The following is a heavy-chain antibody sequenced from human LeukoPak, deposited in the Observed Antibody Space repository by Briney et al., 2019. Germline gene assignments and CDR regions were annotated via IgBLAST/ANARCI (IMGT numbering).Heavy chain of an antibody. Sequence: QPGGSLRLSCAASGFTFSNYWMHWVRQAPGKGRVWVSRINSDGSSRNYADSVKGRFTISRDNAKNTLYLQMNSLRAEDTAVYYCASASSHRIAAGGDYWGQGTLVTVSS. CDR2: INSDGSSR. CDR3: ASASSHRIAAGGDY. CDR1: GFTFSNYW. D-gene: IGHD6-13*01. J-gene: IGHJ4*02. V-gene: IGHV3-74*01.